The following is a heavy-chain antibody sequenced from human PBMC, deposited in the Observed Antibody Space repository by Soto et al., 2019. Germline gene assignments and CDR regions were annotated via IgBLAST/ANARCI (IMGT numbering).Heavy chain of an antibody. CDR3: AREGLAARLAGYYFAY. Sequence: PSETLSLTCIVSGGSVSSGSYYWSWIRQPPGKGLEWIGYIYYSGSTNYNPSLKSRVTISVDTSKNQFSLKLSSVTAADTAVYYCAREGLAARLAGYYFAYGAQGTLV. D-gene: IGHD6-6*01. V-gene: IGHV4-61*01. CDR2: IYYSGST. J-gene: IGHJ4*02. CDR1: GGSVSSGSYY.